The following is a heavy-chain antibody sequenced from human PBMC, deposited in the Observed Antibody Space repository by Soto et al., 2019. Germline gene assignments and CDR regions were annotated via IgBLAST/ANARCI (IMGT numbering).Heavy chain of an antibody. V-gene: IGHV3-21*01. CDR1: GFTFSSYS. J-gene: IGHJ6*03. CDR2: ISSSSSYI. D-gene: IGHD2-15*01. Sequence: GESLKISCAASGFTFSSYSMNWVRQAPGKGLEWVSSISSSSSYIYYADSVKGRFTISRDNAKNSLYLQMNSLRAEDTAVYYCATGGVVVVVAATLSGLDYYYMDVWGKGTTVTVSS. CDR3: ATGGVVVVVAATLSGLDYYYMDV.